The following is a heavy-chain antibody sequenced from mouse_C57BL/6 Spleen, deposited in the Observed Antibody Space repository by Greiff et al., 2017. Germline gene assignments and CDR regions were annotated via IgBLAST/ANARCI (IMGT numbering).Heavy chain of an antibody. J-gene: IGHJ2*01. CDR2: IDPENGDT. CDR3: TTFMVTLDY. Sequence: EVQLQQSGAELVRPGASVKLSCTASGFNIKDDYMHWVKQRPEQGLEWIGWIDPENGDTEYASKFQGKATITADTSSNTASLQLSSLTSEDTAVYYCTTFMVTLDYWGQGTTLTVSS. V-gene: IGHV14-4*01. D-gene: IGHD2-1*01. CDR1: GFNIKDDY.